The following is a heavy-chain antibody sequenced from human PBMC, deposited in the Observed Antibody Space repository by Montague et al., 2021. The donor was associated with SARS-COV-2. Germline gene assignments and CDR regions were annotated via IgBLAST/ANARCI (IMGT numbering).Heavy chain of an antibody. Sequence: SETLSLTCVVSGDSISTDNWWTWVRLPPGKGLEWIGEINHRGSTNYNPSLKSRVIISVDTSKNQFSLKLSSVTAAGTAVYYCARGTGPRSITLFGVIISGHVFDIWGQGTMVTVSS. CDR1: GDSISTDNW. J-gene: IGHJ3*02. CDR3: ARGTGPRSITLFGVIISGHVFDI. D-gene: IGHD3-3*01. CDR2: INHRGST. V-gene: IGHV4-4*02.